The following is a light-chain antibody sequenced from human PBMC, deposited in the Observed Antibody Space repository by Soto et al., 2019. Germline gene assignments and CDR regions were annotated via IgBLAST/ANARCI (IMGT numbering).Light chain of an antibody. CDR3: QQYYSYPLT. J-gene: IGKJ4*01. CDR2: AAS. CDR1: QGISSY. Sequence: AIRMTQSPSSFSASTGDRVTITCRASQGISSYLAWYQQKPGKAPKLLIYAASTLQSGVPSRFSGSGSGTDFTLTISCMQSEDFATYYCQQYYSYPLTFGRGTKVDI. V-gene: IGKV1-8*01.